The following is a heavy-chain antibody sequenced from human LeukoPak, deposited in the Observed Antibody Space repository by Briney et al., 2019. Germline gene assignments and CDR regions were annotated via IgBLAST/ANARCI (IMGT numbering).Heavy chain of an antibody. Sequence: GGSLRLSCEVSGFSVSNNYMNWVRQAPGKGLEWVSATFTGGTTHYADSVTGQFTISRDTSKNTLHLQMNSLRPEDTAVHYCAREGYHNSRGSQSWYTAAWGQGTLVIVSS. J-gene: IGHJ5*02. V-gene: IGHV3-53*01. CDR1: GFSVSNNY. CDR3: AREGYHNSRGSQSWYTAA. CDR2: TFTGGTT. D-gene: IGHD2/OR15-2a*01.